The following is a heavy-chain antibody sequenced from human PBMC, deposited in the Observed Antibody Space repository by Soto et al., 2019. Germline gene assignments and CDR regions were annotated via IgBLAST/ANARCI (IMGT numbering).Heavy chain of an antibody. Sequence: EVQLVESGGGLVQPGGSLRLSCAASGFTFDIYWMSWVRQAPGKGLEWVATIKFDAREKKYVDSVKGRFTMSRDNAKNSLYLQMDSLRFDDTAVYYCGKVLIGATRHTDVDSWGQGALVTVSS. CDR1: GFTFDIYW. D-gene: IGHD2-15*01. V-gene: IGHV3-7*01. CDR2: IKFDAREK. CDR3: GKVLIGATRHTDVDS. J-gene: IGHJ4*02.